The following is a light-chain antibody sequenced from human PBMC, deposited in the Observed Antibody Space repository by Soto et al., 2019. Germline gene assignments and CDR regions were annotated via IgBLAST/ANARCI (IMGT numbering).Light chain of an antibody. V-gene: IGLV2-14*01. CDR1: SSDVGGYNF. Sequence: QSVLTQPASVSGSPGQSITIFCTGNSSDVGGYNFVSWYQQHPGKAPKLMIYDVSTRPSGVSNRFSGSKSGTTASLTISGLQAEDEADYYCCSYTSSTSYVFGTGTKVTVL. CDR3: CSYTSSTSYV. CDR2: DVS. J-gene: IGLJ1*01.